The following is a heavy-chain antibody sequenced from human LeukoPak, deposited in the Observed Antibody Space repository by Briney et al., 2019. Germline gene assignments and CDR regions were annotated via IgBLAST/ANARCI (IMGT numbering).Heavy chain of an antibody. D-gene: IGHD1-26*01. Sequence: SQTLSLTCTVAGGSISSGDYYWSWIRQPPGKGLEWIGYIYYSGSTYYNPSLKSRVTISVDTSKNQFSLKLSSVTAADTAVYYCTGGSYSRYFDYWGQGTLVTVSS. CDR1: GGSISSGDYY. J-gene: IGHJ4*02. CDR2: IYYSGST. V-gene: IGHV4-30-4*08. CDR3: TGGSYSRYFDY.